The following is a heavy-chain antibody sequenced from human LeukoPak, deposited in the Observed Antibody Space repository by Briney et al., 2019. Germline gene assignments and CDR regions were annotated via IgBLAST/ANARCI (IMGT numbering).Heavy chain of an antibody. CDR1: GFSFSSFW. Sequence: GGSLRLSCAASGFSFSSFWMTWVRQAPGKGLEWVANIKQDGSKKHYVDSVKGRFTISRDNAKNSLYLQMNSLRAEDTAVYYCARWGDSLDYWGQGTLVTVSS. V-gene: IGHV3-7*03. D-gene: IGHD3-10*01. CDR2: IKQDGSKK. CDR3: ARWGDSLDY. J-gene: IGHJ4*02.